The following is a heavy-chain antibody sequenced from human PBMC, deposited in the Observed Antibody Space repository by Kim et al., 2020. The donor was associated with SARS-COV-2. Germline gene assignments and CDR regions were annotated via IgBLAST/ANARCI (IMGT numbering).Heavy chain of an antibody. V-gene: IGHV4-30-2*05. CDR3: AREGELGGFDY. J-gene: IGHJ4*02. D-gene: IGHD1-26*01. CDR2: T. Sequence: TYYTPALRSRDTISVDTSKNQFSLKLSYVTDADTAVYYCAREGELGGFDYWGQGTLVTVSS.